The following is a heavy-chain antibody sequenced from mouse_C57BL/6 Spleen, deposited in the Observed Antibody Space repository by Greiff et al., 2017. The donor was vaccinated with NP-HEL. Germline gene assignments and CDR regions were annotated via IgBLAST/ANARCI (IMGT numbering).Heavy chain of an antibody. V-gene: IGHV1-69*01. D-gene: IGHD1-1*01. CDR3: LYYYGSSSAWFAY. Sequence: VKLQQPGAELVMPGASVKLSCKASGYTFTSYWMHWVKQRPGQGLEWIGEIDPSDSYTNYNQKFKGKSTLTVDKSSSTAYMQLSSLTSEDSAVYYCLYYYGSSSAWFAYWGQGTLVTVSA. J-gene: IGHJ3*01. CDR1: GYTFTSYW. CDR2: IDPSDSYT.